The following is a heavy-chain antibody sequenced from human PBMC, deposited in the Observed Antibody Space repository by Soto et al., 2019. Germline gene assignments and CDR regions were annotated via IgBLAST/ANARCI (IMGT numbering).Heavy chain of an antibody. CDR1: GFTFSSYS. V-gene: IGHV3-48*01. CDR3: AGEYVDYGAAFGY. Sequence: VQLVESGGGLVQPGGSLRLSCAASGFTFSSYSMNWVRQDPGKGLEWVSYISSSSSTIYYADSVKGRFTISRDNAKNALYLQMNSLRAEDTAVYYCAGEYVDYGAAFGYWGPGTLVTVSS. CDR2: ISSSSSTI. J-gene: IGHJ4*02. D-gene: IGHD4-17*01.